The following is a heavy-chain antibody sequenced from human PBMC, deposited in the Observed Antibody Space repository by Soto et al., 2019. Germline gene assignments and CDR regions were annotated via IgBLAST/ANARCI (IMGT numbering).Heavy chain of an antibody. D-gene: IGHD2-8*01. V-gene: IGHV3-53*01. J-gene: IGHJ1*01. Sequence: EVQLVESGGGLIQPGGSLRLSCAASGFTVSSYQLNWVRQSPGKGLGWVSNIESAGKIYYADSVNGRFTISRDNLKNTLNVQMNSLRDEDTAVYYCAKDNAGPFHLWGQGTLVTVSS. CDR1: GFTVSSYQ. CDR2: IESAGKI. CDR3: AKDNAGPFHL.